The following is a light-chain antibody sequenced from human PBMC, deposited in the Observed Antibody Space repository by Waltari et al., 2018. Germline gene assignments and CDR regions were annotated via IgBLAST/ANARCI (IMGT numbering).Light chain of an antibody. CDR3: QSADSSGTYWV. CDR1: ALPNQY. Sequence: SYELTQPPSVSVSPGQTARITCSGDALPNQYAYWYQQKPGQAPVLVIDKDSERPSGFPERFSGAGSGRTVTLAISGVQAEDEADYYCQSADSSGTYWVFGGGTKLTVL. CDR2: KDS. V-gene: IGLV3-25*03. J-gene: IGLJ3*02.